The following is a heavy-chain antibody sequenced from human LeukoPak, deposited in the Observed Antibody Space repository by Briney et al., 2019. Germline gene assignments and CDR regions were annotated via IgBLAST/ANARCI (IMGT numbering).Heavy chain of an antibody. J-gene: IGHJ4*02. CDR3: AREHGDYAGSFDY. V-gene: IGHV3-48*04. CDR1: GFTSSTYS. Sequence: GGSLRLSCAASGFTSSTYSMNCVRQAPGKGLEWVSFISTGSSTIYYADSVKGRFTISRDNAKNSLYLQMSSLRAEDTAVYYCAREHGDYAGSFDYWGQGTLVTVSS. CDR2: ISTGSSTI. D-gene: IGHD4-17*01.